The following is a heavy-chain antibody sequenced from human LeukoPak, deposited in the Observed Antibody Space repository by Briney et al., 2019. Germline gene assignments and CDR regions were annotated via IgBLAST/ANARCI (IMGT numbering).Heavy chain of an antibody. Sequence: PSETLSLTCTVSDDSVSSGSYYWSWIRQPPGKGLEWIGYVYYTGNTNYNPSLKSRVTMSVDTSKNQFSLRLSSVAAADTAVYYCARDTGYCSGGSCYHNYFDYWGQGTLVTVSS. CDR1: DDSVSSGSYY. D-gene: IGHD2-15*01. J-gene: IGHJ4*02. V-gene: IGHV4-61*01. CDR3: ARDTGYCSGGSCYHNYFDY. CDR2: VYYTGNT.